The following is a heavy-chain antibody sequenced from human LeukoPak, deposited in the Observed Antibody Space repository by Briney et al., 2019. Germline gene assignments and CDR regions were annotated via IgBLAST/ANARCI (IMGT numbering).Heavy chain of an antibody. CDR2: IYYSGST. V-gene: IGHV4-59*01. CDR3: ARDHGYSYGYPRNAFDI. D-gene: IGHD5-18*01. CDR1: GGSISTYY. J-gene: IGHJ3*02. Sequence: SETLSLTCTVSGGSISTYYWSWIRQPPGKGLEWIGYIYYSGSTNYHPSLKSRVTISVDTSKNQFSLKLSSVTAADTAVYYCARDHGYSYGYPRNAFDIWGQGTMVTVSS.